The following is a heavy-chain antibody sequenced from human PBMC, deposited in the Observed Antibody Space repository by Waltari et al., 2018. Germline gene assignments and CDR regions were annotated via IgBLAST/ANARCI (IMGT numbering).Heavy chain of an antibody. CDR3: ARAGLGSPLQWLQLLDS. J-gene: IGHJ4*02. Sequence: EVQLVESGGGLIQPGGSLRPSCAASGFPTNTKYMCWVRQAPGKGLEWVSVVYAGSGGTFYAESVKGRFTVSRDNSKNTLYLDLNSLTAEDTAVYYCARAGLGSPLQWLQLLDSWGRGTLVTVSS. D-gene: IGHD5-12*01. CDR2: VYAGSGGT. CDR1: GFPTNTKY. V-gene: IGHV3-53*01.